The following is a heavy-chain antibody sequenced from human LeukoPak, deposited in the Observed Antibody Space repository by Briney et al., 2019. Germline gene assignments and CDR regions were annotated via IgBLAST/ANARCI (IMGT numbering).Heavy chain of an antibody. D-gene: IGHD3-22*01. CDR1: GFTFSSFS. CDR3: ARDPDSSGYYYYFDY. J-gene: IGHJ4*02. V-gene: IGHV3-21*01. CDR2: ISSSSSYI. Sequence: PGGSLRLSCAASGFTFSSFSMNWVRQAPGKGLEWVSSISSSSSYIYYADSVKGRFTISRDNAKNSLYLQMNSLRAEDTAVYYCARDPDSSGYYYYFDYWGQGTLVTVSS.